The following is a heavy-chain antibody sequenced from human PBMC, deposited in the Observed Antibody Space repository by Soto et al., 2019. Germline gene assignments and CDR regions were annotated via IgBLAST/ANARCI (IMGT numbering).Heavy chain of an antibody. CDR2: IYHSGST. CDR1: GGSISSGGYS. J-gene: IGHJ6*02. D-gene: IGHD3-22*01. V-gene: IGHV4-30-2*01. Sequence: LSLPCAVSGGSISSGGYSWSWIRQPPGKGLEWIGYIYHSGSTYYNPSLKSRVTISVDRSKNQFSLKLSSVTAADTAVYYCARGGSYYYDSSGYYVGYYYGMDVWGQGTTVTVSS. CDR3: ARGGSYYYDSSGYYVGYYYGMDV.